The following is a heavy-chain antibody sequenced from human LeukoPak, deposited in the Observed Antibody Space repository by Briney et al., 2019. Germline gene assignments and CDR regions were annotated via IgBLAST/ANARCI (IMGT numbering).Heavy chain of an antibody. CDR2: ISGDGGHT. J-gene: IGHJ4*02. D-gene: IGHD3-22*01. V-gene: IGHV3-43*02. CDR1: GFTFDDYA. Sequence: GGSLRLSCAASGFTFDDYAIHWVRQAPGKGLELVSLISGDGGHTYYADSLKGRFTISRDNSKNSLYLQMNSLRTEDTALYYCAKGGFLRYYDSSGYFYYFDYWGQGTLVTVSS. CDR3: AKGGFLRYYDSSGYFYYFDY.